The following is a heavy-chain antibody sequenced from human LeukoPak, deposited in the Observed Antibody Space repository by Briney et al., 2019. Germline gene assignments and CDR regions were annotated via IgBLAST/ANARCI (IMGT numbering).Heavy chain of an antibody. CDR1: GGSISSGGYY. D-gene: IGHD2-8*01. Sequence: SQTLSLTCTVSGGSISSGGYYWSWIRQHPGKGLEWIGYIYYRGSTYYNPSLKSRVTISVDTSKNQFSLKLSSVTAADTAVYYCARDVKLIPYCTNGVCSNWFDPWGQGTLVTVSS. CDR3: ARDVKLIPYCTNGVCSNWFDP. CDR2: IYYRGST. J-gene: IGHJ5*02. V-gene: IGHV4-31*03.